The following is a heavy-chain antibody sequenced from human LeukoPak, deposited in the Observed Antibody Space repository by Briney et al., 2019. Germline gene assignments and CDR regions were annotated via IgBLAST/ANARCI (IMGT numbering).Heavy chain of an antibody. D-gene: IGHD4-17*01. V-gene: IGHV3-74*01. CDR2: INSDGRST. Sequence: PGGSLRLSCAASGFTFSSYWMHWVRQAPGKGLVWVSRINSDGRSTSYADSVKGRFTISRDNAKNTLYLQVNSLRAEDTAVYYCARVADYEVLWYFDLWGRGTLVAVSS. CDR3: ARVADYEVLWYFDL. CDR1: GFTFSSYW. J-gene: IGHJ2*01.